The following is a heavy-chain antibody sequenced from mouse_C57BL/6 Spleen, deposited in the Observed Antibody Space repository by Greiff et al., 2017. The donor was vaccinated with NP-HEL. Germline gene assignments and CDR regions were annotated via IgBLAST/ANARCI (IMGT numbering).Heavy chain of an antibody. CDR3: TTSPRYYGSSYWYFDV. Sequence: EVQLVESGAELVRPGASVKLSCTASGFNIKDDYMHWVKQRPEQGLEWIGWIDPENGDTEYASKFQGKATITADTSSNTAYLQLSSLTSEDTAVYYCTTSPRYYGSSYWYFDVWGTGTTVTVSS. CDR1: GFNIKDDY. CDR2: IDPENGDT. V-gene: IGHV14-4*01. J-gene: IGHJ1*03. D-gene: IGHD1-1*01.